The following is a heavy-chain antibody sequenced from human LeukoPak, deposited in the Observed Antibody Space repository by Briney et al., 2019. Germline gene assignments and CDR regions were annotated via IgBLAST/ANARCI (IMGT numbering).Heavy chain of an antibody. CDR1: GGSISSYY. J-gene: IGHJ4*02. CDR2: IYTSGST. CDR3: ARVSWGYSYGPIDY. Sequence: SETLSLTCTVSGGSISSYYWSWIRQPAGKGLEWIGRIYTSGSTNYNPSLKSRVTMSVDTSKNQFSLRLSSVTAADTAVYYCARVSWGYSYGPIDYWGQGTLVTVSS. V-gene: IGHV4-4*07. D-gene: IGHD5-18*01.